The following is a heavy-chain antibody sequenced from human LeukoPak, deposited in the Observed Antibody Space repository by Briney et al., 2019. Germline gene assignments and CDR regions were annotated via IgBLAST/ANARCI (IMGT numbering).Heavy chain of an antibody. CDR2: INHSGST. CDR1: GGSISTGGYY. J-gene: IGHJ6*03. V-gene: IGHV4-30-2*01. Sequence: PSETLSLTCTVSGGSISTGGYYWSWIRQPRGQGLEWIGSINHSGSTYYNPSLKSRVTMSLDKSKNQFSLKLSSMTAADTAVYYCARDRGGYGSYYYMDVWGKGTTVTVSS. D-gene: IGHD4-17*01. CDR3: ARDRGGYGSYYYMDV.